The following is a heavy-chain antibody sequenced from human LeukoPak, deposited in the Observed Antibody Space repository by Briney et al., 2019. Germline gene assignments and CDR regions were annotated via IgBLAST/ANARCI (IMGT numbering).Heavy chain of an antibody. Sequence: ASVKVSCKASEYTFTSYYMHWVRQAPGQGLEWMGWMNPNSGNTGYAQKFQGRVTMTRNTSISTAYMELSSLRSDDTAVYYCARDPTGTTSGYYYYYYYMDVWGKGTTVTVSS. CDR2: MNPNSGNT. CDR1: EYTFTSYY. V-gene: IGHV1-8*02. CDR3: ARDPTGTTSGYYYYYYYMDV. D-gene: IGHD1-7*01. J-gene: IGHJ6*03.